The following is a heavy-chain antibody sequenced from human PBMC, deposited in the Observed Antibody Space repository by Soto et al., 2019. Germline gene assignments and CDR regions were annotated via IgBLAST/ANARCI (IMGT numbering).Heavy chain of an antibody. Sequence: GGSLRLSCAASGFTFSSYAMSWVRQAPGKGLEWVSAISGSGGSTYYADSVKGRFTISRDNSKNTLYLQMNSLRAEDTAVYYCARGGHDFWSGYLPFDYWGQGTLVTVSS. J-gene: IGHJ4*02. CDR1: GFTFSSYA. V-gene: IGHV3-23*01. CDR2: ISGSGGST. CDR3: ARGGHDFWSGYLPFDY. D-gene: IGHD3-3*01.